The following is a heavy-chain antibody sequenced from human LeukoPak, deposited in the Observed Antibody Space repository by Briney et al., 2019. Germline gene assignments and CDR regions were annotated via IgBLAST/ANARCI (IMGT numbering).Heavy chain of an antibody. J-gene: IGHJ3*02. D-gene: IGHD6-6*01. CDR2: ISGSGGST. V-gene: IGHV3-23*01. CDR1: GFTFSSYA. CDR3: ARGGLTVAARPDAFDI. Sequence: LTGGSLRLSCAASGFTFSSYAMSWVRQAPGKGLEWVSAISGSGGSTYYADSVKGRFTISRDNSKNTLYLQMNSLRAEDTAVYYCARGGLTVAARPDAFDIWGQGTMVTVSS.